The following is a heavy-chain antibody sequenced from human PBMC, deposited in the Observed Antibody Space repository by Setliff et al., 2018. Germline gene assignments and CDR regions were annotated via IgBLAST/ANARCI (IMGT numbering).Heavy chain of an antibody. CDR3: ARRGDINGYYYHEDAFDI. V-gene: IGHV4-39*07. CDR2: INHSGST. J-gene: IGHJ3*02. Sequence: SETLSLTCTVSGGSISSGSYYWSWMRQPPGKGLEWIGEINHSGSTNYNPSLKSRVTTSVDTSKNQFSLNLTSVTAADTAVYYCARRGDINGYYYHEDAFDIWGQGTMVTVSS. CDR1: GGSISSGSYY. D-gene: IGHD3-22*01.